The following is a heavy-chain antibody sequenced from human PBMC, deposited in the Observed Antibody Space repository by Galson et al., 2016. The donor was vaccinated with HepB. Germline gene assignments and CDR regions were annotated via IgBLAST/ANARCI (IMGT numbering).Heavy chain of an antibody. D-gene: IGHD3-10*01. Sequence: QSGAEVKKPGESLKIPCKGSGYNFATYWIGWVRQMPGKGLEWMGIIYPDDSDTRYSPSFQGQVTISADKSISTACLQWTSLKASDTAMYYCARLRGFDAFEIWGQGTMVTVS. CDR3: ARLRGFDAFEI. CDR2: IYPDDSDT. CDR1: GYNFATYW. V-gene: IGHV5-51*01. J-gene: IGHJ3*02.